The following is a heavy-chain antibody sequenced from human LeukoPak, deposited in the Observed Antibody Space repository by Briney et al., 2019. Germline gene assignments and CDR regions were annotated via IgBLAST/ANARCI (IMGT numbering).Heavy chain of an antibody. D-gene: IGHD2-2*01. CDR2: ISGSGIST. V-gene: IGHV3-23*01. CDR3: AKDYIGYDQDFDY. Sequence: SGGSLRLSCAASGFTFSSYAMSWVRQAPGKGLEWVSSISGSGISTYYANSVKGRFSSSRDNSKNTLDLQMNSLGAEDTAVYFCAKDYIGYDQDFDYWGQGTLVTVSS. CDR1: GFTFSSYA. J-gene: IGHJ4*02.